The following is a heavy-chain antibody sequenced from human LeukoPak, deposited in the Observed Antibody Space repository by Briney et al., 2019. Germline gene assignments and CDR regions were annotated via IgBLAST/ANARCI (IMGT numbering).Heavy chain of an antibody. D-gene: IGHD2/OR15-2a*01. J-gene: IGHJ5*02. CDR3: ARDGGNIPVS. CDR2: INPNSGGT. CDR1: GYTFTGYY. Sequence: ASVKVSCKASGYTFTGYYIHWVRQAPGQGLEWMGWINPNSGGTNYAQKFQGRVTMTRDTSISTAYMELTRLRSDDTAVYYCARDGGNIPVSWGQGTLVTASS. V-gene: IGHV1-2*02.